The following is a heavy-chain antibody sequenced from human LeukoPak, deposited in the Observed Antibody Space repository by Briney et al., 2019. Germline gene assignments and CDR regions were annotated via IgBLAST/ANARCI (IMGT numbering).Heavy chain of an antibody. D-gene: IGHD6-19*01. CDR3: AKDRTSYSSGWYYFDY. V-gene: IGHV3-30*02. J-gene: IGHJ4*02. Sequence: GRFTISRDNSKNTLYLQMNSLRAEDTAVYYCAKDRTSYSSGWYYFDYWGQGTLVTVSS.